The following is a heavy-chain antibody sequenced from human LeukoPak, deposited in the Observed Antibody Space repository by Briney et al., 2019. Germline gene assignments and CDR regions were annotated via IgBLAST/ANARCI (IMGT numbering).Heavy chain of an antibody. V-gene: IGHV3-11*06. CDR1: GFTFSAYY. Sequence: GGSLRLSCAASGFTFSAYYMSWIRQAPGKGLEWVSYISSSSSYTNYADSVKGRFTISRDNSKNSLYLQMNSLRAEDTAVYYCARAPCGESIDYWGQGTLVTVSS. CDR2: ISSSSSYT. J-gene: IGHJ4*02. D-gene: IGHD3-10*01. CDR3: ARAPCGESIDY.